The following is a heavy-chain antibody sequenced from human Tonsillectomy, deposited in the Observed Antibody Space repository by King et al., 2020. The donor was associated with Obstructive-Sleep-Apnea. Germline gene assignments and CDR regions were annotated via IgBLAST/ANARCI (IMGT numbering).Heavy chain of an antibody. Sequence: VQLQQWGAGLLKPSETLSLTCAVYGGSFSGYYWSWIRQPPGKGLEWIGEINHSGSINYNPSLKSRVTISVETSKNQFSLNLNSVTAADTAVYYCARGHGFDPWGQGTLVTASS. V-gene: IGHV4-34*01. CDR2: INHSGSI. J-gene: IGHJ5*02. CDR3: ARGHGFDP. CDR1: GGSFSGYY.